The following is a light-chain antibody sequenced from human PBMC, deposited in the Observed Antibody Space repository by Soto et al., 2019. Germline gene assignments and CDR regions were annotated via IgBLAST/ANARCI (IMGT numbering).Light chain of an antibody. CDR1: SSDVGGYNY. CDR2: EVS. J-gene: IGLJ1*01. Sequence: QSVLAQPASVSGSPGQSITISCTGTSSDVGGYNYVSWYQQDPGKASKLMIYEVSNRPSGVSNRFSGSKSGNTASLTISGLQAEDEADYYCSSYTSSNTRVLGTGTKVTVL. V-gene: IGLV2-14*01. CDR3: SSYTSSNTRV.